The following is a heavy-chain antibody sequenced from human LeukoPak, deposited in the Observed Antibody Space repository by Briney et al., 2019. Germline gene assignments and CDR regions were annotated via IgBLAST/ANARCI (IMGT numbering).Heavy chain of an antibody. CDR3: ARVPPFIAAAGLYYYYYGMDV. D-gene: IGHD6-13*01. V-gene: IGHV3-23*01. CDR1: GFTFNNYG. J-gene: IGHJ6*02. CDR2: ISGSGDGA. Sequence: GGSLRLSCKGSGFTFNNYGMSWVRQAPGKGLEWVAGISGSGDGANYADSVKGRFTISRDNSKNTLYLQMNSLRAEDTAVYYCARVPPFIAAAGLYYYYYGMDVWGQGTTVTVSS.